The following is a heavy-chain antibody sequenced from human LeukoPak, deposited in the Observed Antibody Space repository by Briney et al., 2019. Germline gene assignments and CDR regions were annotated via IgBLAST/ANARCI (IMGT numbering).Heavy chain of an antibody. CDR2: INSDGSAT. J-gene: IGHJ6*02. Sequence: GGSLRLSCAASGFPFSSYWMHWVRQVPGKGLLWVSRINSDGSATIYADSVRGRSTISRDNAKNTLYLQMSGLRVEDTAVYHCASDSPYYGMDVWGQGTTVTVSS. V-gene: IGHV3-74*01. CDR1: GFPFSSYW. CDR3: ASDSPYYGMDV.